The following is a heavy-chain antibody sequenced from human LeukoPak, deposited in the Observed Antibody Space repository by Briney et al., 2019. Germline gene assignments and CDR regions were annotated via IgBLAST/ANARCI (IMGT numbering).Heavy chain of an antibody. Sequence: GGSVRLSCAASGFSFSTSMMSWVRRVPGQGLEWVSTILQDAETIYYADFVRGRFTISRDNFKDTLFLQMSSLRAEDTAIYYCTKRDGQSFDYWGQGALVTVSS. CDR1: GFSFSTSM. CDR2: ILQDAETI. J-gene: IGHJ4*02. CDR3: TKRDGQSFDY. V-gene: IGHV3-23*01. D-gene: IGHD5-24*01.